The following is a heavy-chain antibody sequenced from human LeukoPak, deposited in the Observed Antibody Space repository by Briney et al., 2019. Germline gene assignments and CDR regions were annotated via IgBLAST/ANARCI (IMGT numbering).Heavy chain of an antibody. V-gene: IGHV3-53*01. CDR3: ARAHDFWSGYYDY. J-gene: IGHJ4*02. D-gene: IGHD3-3*01. Sequence: GVSLRLSCAASGFTVSSNYMSWVRQAPGKGLEWVSVIYSGGSTYYADSVKGRFTISRDNSKNTLYLQMNSLRAEDTAVYYCARAHDFWSGYYDYWGQGTLVTVSS. CDR1: GFTVSSNY. CDR2: IYSGGST.